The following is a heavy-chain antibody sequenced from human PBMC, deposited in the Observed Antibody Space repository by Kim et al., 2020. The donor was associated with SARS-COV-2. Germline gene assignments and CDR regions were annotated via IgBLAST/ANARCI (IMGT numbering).Heavy chain of an antibody. D-gene: IGHD3-10*01. J-gene: IGHJ5*02. CDR3: ARDRQVRGVIIRSGFDP. V-gene: IGHV4-34*01. Sequence: LKSRVTISVDTSKNQFSLKLSSVTAADTAVYYCARDRQVRGVIIRSGFDPWGQGTLVTVSS.